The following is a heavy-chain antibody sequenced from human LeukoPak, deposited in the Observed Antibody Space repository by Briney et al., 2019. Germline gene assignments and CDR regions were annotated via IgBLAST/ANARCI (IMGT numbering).Heavy chain of an antibody. CDR3: AKGGMGYRGSYYVGY. D-gene: IGHD1-26*01. Sequence: GGSLRLSCTASGFTFNKYAMSWLRQPPGKGLEWVSLISTSGRTHYADSVKGRFTISRDNSKNTLYLQMNSLRAEDTAVYYCAKGGMGYRGSYYVGYWGQGTLVTVSS. CDR1: GFTFNKYA. J-gene: IGHJ4*02. V-gene: IGHV3-23*01. CDR2: ISTSGRT.